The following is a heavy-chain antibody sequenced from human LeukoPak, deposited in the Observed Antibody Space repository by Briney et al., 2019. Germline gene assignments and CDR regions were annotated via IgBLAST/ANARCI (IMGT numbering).Heavy chain of an antibody. V-gene: IGHV3-30*02. CDR3: AKDSMWLLDKDGIDY. D-gene: IGHD5-12*01. CDR1: GFTFSSYG. J-gene: IGHJ4*02. CDR2: IRYDGSNK. Sequence: GGSLRLSCAASGFTFSSYGMHWVRQAPGKGLEGVAFIRYDGSNKYYADSVKGRFTISRDNSKNTLYLQMNSLRAEDTAVYYCAKDSMWLLDKDGIDYWGQGTLVTVPS.